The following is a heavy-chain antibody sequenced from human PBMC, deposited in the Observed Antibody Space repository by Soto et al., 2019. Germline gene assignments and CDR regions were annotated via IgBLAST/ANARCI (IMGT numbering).Heavy chain of an antibody. D-gene: IGHD2-15*01. V-gene: IGHV3-74*03. CDR1: GFTFDYYW. J-gene: IGHJ4*02. CDR3: ARGGVVNCDL. Sequence: EVQLVESGGGLVQPGGSLRLTCAASGFTFDYYWMHWVRQAPGKGLVWVSRIHSDGSATTYADSVKGRCTIFRDNTQNTVYLQMNSLGVEDTAVYFFARGGVVNCDLWGRGTLVTVSS. CDR2: IHSDGSAT.